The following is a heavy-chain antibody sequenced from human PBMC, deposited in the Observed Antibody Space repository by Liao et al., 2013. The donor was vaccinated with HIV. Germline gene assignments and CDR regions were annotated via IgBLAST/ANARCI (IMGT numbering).Heavy chain of an antibody. J-gene: IGHJ6*03. D-gene: IGHD3-22*01. CDR1: GGSISSYY. CDR2: IYTSGST. CDR3: ARDYDSSGNYYYYYMDV. V-gene: IGHV4-4*07. Sequence: QVRLQESGPGLVKPSQTLSLTCTVSGGSISSYYWSWIRQPAGKGLEWIGRIYTSGSTNYNPSLKSRVTMSVDTSKNQFSLKLSSVTAADTAVYYCARDYDSSGNYYYYYMDVWGKGTTVTVSS.